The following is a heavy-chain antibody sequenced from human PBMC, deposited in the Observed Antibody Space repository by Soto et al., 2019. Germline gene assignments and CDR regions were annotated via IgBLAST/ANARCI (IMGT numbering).Heavy chain of an antibody. CDR1: GFTFSSYA. Sequence: VGSLRLSCAASGFTFSSYAMSWVSQATGKGLEWVSAISGSGGSTYFADSVKGRFTISRDNSKNTLYLQMNSLRAEDTAVYYCAKDSGSGWYVEGYFDCWGQGTRVTVSS. V-gene: IGHV3-23*01. D-gene: IGHD6-19*01. J-gene: IGHJ4*02. CDR3: AKDSGSGWYVEGYFDC. CDR2: ISGSGGST.